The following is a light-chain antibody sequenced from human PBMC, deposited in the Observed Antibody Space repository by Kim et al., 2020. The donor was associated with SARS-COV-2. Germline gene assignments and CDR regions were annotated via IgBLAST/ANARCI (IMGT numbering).Light chain of an antibody. Sequence: SSELTQDPAVSVALGQTVSITCQGDSLRSYYATWYQQKPGHAPILVIYGKNNRPSGIPDRFSGSSSGNTASLTITGTQAGDEADYYCNSRDSNDNVVFGG. CDR1: SLRSYY. J-gene: IGLJ2*01. V-gene: IGLV3-19*01. CDR3: NSRDSNDNVV. CDR2: GKN.